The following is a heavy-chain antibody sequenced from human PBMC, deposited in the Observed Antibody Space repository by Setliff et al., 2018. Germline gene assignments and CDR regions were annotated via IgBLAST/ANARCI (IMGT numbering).Heavy chain of an antibody. Sequence: PGGSLRLSCAASGFTFSDHYMDWVRQAPGKGLEWVANIKEDGSQRNYVDAVRGRFTVSRDNARNLLYLQMNSRRVDDTAVHYCSSYLVSWGQGALVTVSS. CDR2: IKEDGSQR. CDR3: SSYLVS. CDR1: GFTFSDHY. V-gene: IGHV3-7*01. D-gene: IGHD2-21*01. J-gene: IGHJ4*02.